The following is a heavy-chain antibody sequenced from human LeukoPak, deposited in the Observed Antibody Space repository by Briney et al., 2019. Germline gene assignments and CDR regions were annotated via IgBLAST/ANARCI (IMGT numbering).Heavy chain of an antibody. D-gene: IGHD6-6*01. J-gene: IGHJ4*02. CDR3: AREYSSSEGYFDY. Sequence: SETLSLTCAVYGGSFSGYYWSWIRQPPGKGLEWIGEINHSGSTNYNPSLKSRVTISVNTSKNQLSLKLSSLTAADTAVYYCAREYSSSEGYFDYWGQGTLVTVSS. V-gene: IGHV4-34*01. CDR2: INHSGST. CDR1: GGSFSGYY.